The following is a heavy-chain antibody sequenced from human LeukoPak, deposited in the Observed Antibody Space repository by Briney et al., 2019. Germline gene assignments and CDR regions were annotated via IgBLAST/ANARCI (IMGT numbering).Heavy chain of an antibody. J-gene: IGHJ4*02. V-gene: IGHV3-15*01. CDR1: GITFSNAG. Sequence: GGSLRLACAASGITFSNAGMTWVRQAPGKGLEWVGRINSKTDGGTTDYAAPVKGRFTISRDDSKNTLYLQMNSLKTEDTAVYYCATFWATTVGSGDSWGQGNLVTVSS. CDR2: INSKTDGGTT. CDR3: ATFWATTVGSGDS. D-gene: IGHD4-23*01.